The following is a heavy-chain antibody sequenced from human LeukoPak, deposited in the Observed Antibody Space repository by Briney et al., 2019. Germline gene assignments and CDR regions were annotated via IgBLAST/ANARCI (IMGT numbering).Heavy chain of an antibody. CDR3: ARVYYDFWSGFYYFDY. J-gene: IGHJ4*02. CDR2: INPNSGGT. Sequence: ASVKVSCKASGCTFTGYYMHWVRQAPGQGLEWMGWINPNSGGTNYAQKFQGRVTMTRDTSISTAYMELSRLRSDDTAVYYCARVYYDFWSGFYYFDYWGQGTLVTVSS. CDR1: GCTFTGYY. D-gene: IGHD3-3*01. V-gene: IGHV1-2*02.